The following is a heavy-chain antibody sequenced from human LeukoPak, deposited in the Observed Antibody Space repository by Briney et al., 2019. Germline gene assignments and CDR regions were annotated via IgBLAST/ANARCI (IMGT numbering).Heavy chain of an antibody. J-gene: IGHJ4*02. CDR1: GFTFSSYW. V-gene: IGHV3-7*01. D-gene: IGHD6-13*01. Sequence: PGGSLRLSCAASGFTFSSYWMSWVRQAPGKGLEWVANIKQDGSEKYYVDSVKGRITISRDNAKNSLYLQMNSLRAEDTAVYYCARAYSSSWYLFVFDYWGQGTLVTVSS. CDR3: ARAYSSSWYLFVFDY. CDR2: IKQDGSEK.